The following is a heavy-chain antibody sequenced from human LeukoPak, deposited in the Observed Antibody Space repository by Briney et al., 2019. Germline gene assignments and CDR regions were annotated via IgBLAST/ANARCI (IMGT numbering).Heavy chain of an antibody. Sequence: PGGSLRLSCAASGFTFSSYAMSWVRQAPGKGLEWVSAISGSGGSTYYADSVKGRFTISRDNSKNTLYLQMNSLRAEDTAVYYCAKIFSSATTVTTDYFDYWGQGTLVTVSS. D-gene: IGHD4-17*01. CDR3: AKIFSSATTVTTDYFDY. V-gene: IGHV3-23*01. CDR2: ISGSGGST. CDR1: GFTFSSYA. J-gene: IGHJ4*02.